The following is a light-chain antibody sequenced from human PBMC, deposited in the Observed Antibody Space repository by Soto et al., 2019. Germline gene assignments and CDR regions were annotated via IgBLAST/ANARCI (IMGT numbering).Light chain of an antibody. Sequence: IVVTQSRDTVSVSPGDRAPLSCRASQSLSSTYFAWHQHKPGPATRLIIYGASSRATGIPDSFSGSGSGTDFPLSISRLEHEDFAVYYCHQYGDSPWTFGQGTKVDIK. J-gene: IGKJ1*01. CDR2: GAS. CDR3: HQYGDSPWT. CDR1: QSLSSTY. V-gene: IGKV3-20*01.